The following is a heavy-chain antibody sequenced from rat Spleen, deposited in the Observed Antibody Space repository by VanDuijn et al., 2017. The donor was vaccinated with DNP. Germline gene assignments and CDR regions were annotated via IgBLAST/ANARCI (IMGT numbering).Heavy chain of an antibody. CDR3: ATHSFTSGITTAFGS. D-gene: IGHD1-11*01. Sequence: EVQLVESGGGLVQPGRSLKLSCAASGFTFSDYYMAWVRQAPTKGLEWVAYITYDGGSTYYRDSVKGRFTVSRDNAENTLFLQMDSLRSEDTATYYCATHSFTSGITTAFGSWGQGTLVTVSS. CDR2: ITYDGGST. V-gene: IGHV5-20*01. J-gene: IGHJ3*01. CDR1: GFTFSDYY.